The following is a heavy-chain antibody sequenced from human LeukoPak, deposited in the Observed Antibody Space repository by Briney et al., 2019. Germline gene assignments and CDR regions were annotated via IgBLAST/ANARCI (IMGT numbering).Heavy chain of an antibody. Sequence: SETLSLTCTVSGGSLTSYYWSWVRQSPGKGLEWIASIYSSGETSHNPSLKSRVTISVDTAQNQFSLSLTSVTAADVGVYFCGRGGGGSMWSGHYRLFDFWGRGTLITVSS. J-gene: IGHJ4*02. D-gene: IGHD4-17*01. CDR2: IYSSGET. CDR3: GRGGGGSMWSGHYRLFDF. V-gene: IGHV4-59*01. CDR1: GGSLTSYY.